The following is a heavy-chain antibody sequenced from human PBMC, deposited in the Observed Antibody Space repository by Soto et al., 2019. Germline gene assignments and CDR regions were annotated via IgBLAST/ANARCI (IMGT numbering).Heavy chain of an antibody. CDR1: GDSVSSNSAA. V-gene: IGHV6-1*01. Sequence: SQTLSLTCDISGDSVSSNSAAWNWIRQSPSRGLEWLGRTSYRSKWYNDYAVSVKSRITINPDTSKNQFSLQLNSVTPEDTAVYYRATAVGDSSGWYAFVYWGQGTLVTVSS. CDR3: ATAVGDSSGWYAFVY. J-gene: IGHJ4*02. CDR2: TSYRSKWYN. D-gene: IGHD6-19*01.